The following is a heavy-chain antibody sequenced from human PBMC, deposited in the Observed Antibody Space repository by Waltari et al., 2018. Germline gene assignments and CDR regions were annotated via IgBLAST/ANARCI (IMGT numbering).Heavy chain of an antibody. V-gene: IGHV4-59*01. Sequence: QVQLQESGPGLVKPSETLSLTCTVSGGSISSYYWSLIRQPPGKGLEWIGYIYYSGSTNYNPSLKSRVTISVDTSKNQFSLKLSSVTAADTAVYYCARSYGGNSAVGFDYWGQGTLVTVSS. CDR1: GGSISSYY. CDR2: IYYSGST. D-gene: IGHD4-17*01. J-gene: IGHJ4*02. CDR3: ARSYGGNSAVGFDY.